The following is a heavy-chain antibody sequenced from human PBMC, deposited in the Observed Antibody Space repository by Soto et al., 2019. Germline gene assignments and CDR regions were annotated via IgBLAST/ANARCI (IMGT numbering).Heavy chain of an antibody. CDR2: IYYSGST. J-gene: IGHJ4*02. V-gene: IGHV4-59*01. CDR3: ARELIAAAWDY. Sequence: PSETLSLTCTVSGGSISSYYWSWIRQPPGKGLEWIGYIYYSGSTNYDPSLKSRVTISVDTSKNQFSLKLSSVTAADTAVYYCARELIAAAWDYWGQGTLVTVSS. D-gene: IGHD6-13*01. CDR1: GGSISSYY.